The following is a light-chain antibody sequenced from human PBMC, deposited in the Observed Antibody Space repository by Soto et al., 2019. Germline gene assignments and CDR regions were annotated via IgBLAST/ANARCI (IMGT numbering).Light chain of an antibody. CDR2: AVS. V-gene: IGKV1-39*01. Sequence: EIQMTQSPSSLSASVGERVTITCRASQSIDNYLNWYQQKPGKAPKLLIYAVSNLQSGVPSRFSGSGSGTDFTLTVSSLQAEESATYYCQQSYSTPLYTFGQGTKLEIK. CDR1: QSIDNY. J-gene: IGKJ2*01. CDR3: QQSYSTPLYT.